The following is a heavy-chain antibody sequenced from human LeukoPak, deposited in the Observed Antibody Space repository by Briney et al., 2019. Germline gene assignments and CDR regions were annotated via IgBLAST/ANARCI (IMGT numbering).Heavy chain of an antibody. CDR1: GYTFTSYD. D-gene: IGHD2-2*01. Sequence: ASVKVSCKASGYTFTSYDINWVRQAPGQGLEWMGWMNPNSGNTGYAQKFQGRVTMTRNTSISTAYMELSSLRSEDTAVYYCARVCSSTSCYHWFDPWGQGTLVTVSS. J-gene: IGHJ5*02. CDR3: ARVCSSTSCYHWFDP. CDR2: MNPNSGNT. V-gene: IGHV1-8*01.